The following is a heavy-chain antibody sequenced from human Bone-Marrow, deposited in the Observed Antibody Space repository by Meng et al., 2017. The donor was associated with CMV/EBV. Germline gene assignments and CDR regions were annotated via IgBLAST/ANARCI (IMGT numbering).Heavy chain of an antibody. V-gene: IGHV4-59*01. D-gene: IGHD6-19*01. CDR3: ARLSSGWNFFDY. J-gene: IGHJ4*02. CDR2: IYYSGST. Sequence: GSLRLSCIVSGGSISGYHWSWFRQPPGKGLEWIGYIYYSGSTNYNPSLKSRVTISVDTSKNQFSLKLSYVTAADTAVYYCARLSSGWNFFDYWGQGTLGTVSS. CDR1: GGSISGYH.